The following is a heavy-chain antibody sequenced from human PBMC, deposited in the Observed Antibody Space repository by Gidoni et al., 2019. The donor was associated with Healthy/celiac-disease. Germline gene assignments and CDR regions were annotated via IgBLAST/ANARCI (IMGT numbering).Heavy chain of an antibody. CDR1: GFTFGDYA. Sequence: EVQLVESGGGLVKPGRSLRLSCTASGFTFGDYAMSWFRQAPGKGLEWVGVIRSKAYGGTTEYAASVKGRFTISRDDSKSIAYLQMNSLKTEDTAVYYCTRAAMGLFDYWGQGTLVTVSS. V-gene: IGHV3-49*05. CDR2: IRSKAYGGTT. J-gene: IGHJ4*02. D-gene: IGHD5-18*01. CDR3: TRAAMGLFDY.